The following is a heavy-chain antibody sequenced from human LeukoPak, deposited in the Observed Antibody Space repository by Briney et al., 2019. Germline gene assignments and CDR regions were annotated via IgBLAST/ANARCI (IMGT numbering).Heavy chain of an antibody. CDR3: AIRLGYCSSTSCSNWFDP. D-gene: IGHD2-2*01. CDR2: IIPIFGTA. J-gene: IGHJ5*02. Sequence: GSSVKVSCKASGGTFSSYAISWVRQAPGQGLEWVGGIIPIFGTANYAQKFQGRVTITADESTSTAYMELSSLRSEDTAVYYCAIRLGYCSSTSCSNWFDPWGQGTLVTVSS. CDR1: GGTFSSYA. V-gene: IGHV1-69*01.